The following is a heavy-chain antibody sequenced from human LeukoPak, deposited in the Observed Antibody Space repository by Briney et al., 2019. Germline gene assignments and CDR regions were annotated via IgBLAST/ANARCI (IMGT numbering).Heavy chain of an antibody. Sequence: GASVKVSCKASGYTFTSYGISWVRQAPGQGLEWMGWISAYNGNTNYAQKLQGRVTMTTDTSTSTAYMELRSLRSDDTAVYYCARDNPYYYDSSGSDPFDYWGQGTLVTVSS. CDR1: GYTFTSYG. D-gene: IGHD3-22*01. CDR2: ISAYNGNT. J-gene: IGHJ4*02. CDR3: ARDNPYYYDSSGSDPFDY. V-gene: IGHV1-18*01.